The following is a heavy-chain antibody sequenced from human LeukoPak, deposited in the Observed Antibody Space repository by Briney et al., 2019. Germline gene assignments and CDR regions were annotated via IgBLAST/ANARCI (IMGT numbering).Heavy chain of an antibody. CDR2: ISCNNGDT. CDR1: GYTFTSNG. D-gene: IGHD3-3*01. Sequence: ASVKVSCKASGYTFTSNGITWVRQAPGQGLEWVGWISCNNGDTRYPQKLQGRVTVTTDTSTSTVYMELRGLRSDDTAVYYCARGLEWLTRRHTWFDPWGHGTLVTVSS. V-gene: IGHV1-18*01. J-gene: IGHJ5*02. CDR3: ARGLEWLTRRHTWFDP.